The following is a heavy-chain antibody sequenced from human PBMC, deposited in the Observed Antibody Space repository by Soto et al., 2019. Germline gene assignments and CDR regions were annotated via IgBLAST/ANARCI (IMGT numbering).Heavy chain of an antibody. J-gene: IGHJ4*02. CDR1: GGSFSGYY. CDR3: ARDRMFDY. Sequence: LSLTCAVYGGSFSGYYWSWIRQPPGKGLEWIGEINHSGSTNYNPSLKSRVTISVDTSKNQFSLKLSSVTAADTAVYYCARDRMFDYWGQGTLVTVSS. V-gene: IGHV4-34*01. CDR2: INHSGST.